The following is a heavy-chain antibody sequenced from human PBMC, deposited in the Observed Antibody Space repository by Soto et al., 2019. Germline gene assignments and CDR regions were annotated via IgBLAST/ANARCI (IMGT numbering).Heavy chain of an antibody. Sequence: QLQLQESGPGLVKPSETLSLTCTVSGGSISSSSYYWGWIRQPPGKGLEWIGSIYYSGSTYYNPSLKSRVTISVDTSKNQFSLKLSSVTAADTAVYYCARERRSSGWYRYYYYYGMDVWGQGTTVTVSS. CDR1: GGSISSSSYY. J-gene: IGHJ6*02. CDR2: IYYSGST. D-gene: IGHD6-19*01. V-gene: IGHV4-39*02. CDR3: ARERRSSGWYRYYYYYGMDV.